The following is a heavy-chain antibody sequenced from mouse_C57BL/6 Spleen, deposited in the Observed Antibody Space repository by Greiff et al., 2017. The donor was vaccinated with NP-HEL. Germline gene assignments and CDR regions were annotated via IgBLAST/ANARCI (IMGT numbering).Heavy chain of an antibody. CDR1: GYSITSGYY. D-gene: IGHD1-1*01. Sequence: EVQLQQSGPGLVKPSQSLSLTCSVTGYSITSGYYWNWIRQFPGNKLEWMGYISYDGSNNYNPSLKNRISITRDTSKNQFFLKLNSVTTEDTATYYCARRGITTVVATDAMDYWGQGTSVTVSS. V-gene: IGHV3-6*01. CDR3: ARRGITTVVATDAMDY. CDR2: ISYDGSN. J-gene: IGHJ4*01.